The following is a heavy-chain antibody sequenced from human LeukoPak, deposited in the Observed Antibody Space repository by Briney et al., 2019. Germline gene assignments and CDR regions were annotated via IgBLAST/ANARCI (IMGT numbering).Heavy chain of an antibody. CDR1: GFTFCNYG. CDR2: LNEDGTSA. CDR3: ARVPTNSYGFGQ. Sequence: TGGSLRLSCAGSGFTFCNYGMHWVRQAPGKGLVWVAHLNEDGTSASHADSVKGRFTISRDNAKNTLYLQMNSLTVEDTAVYYCARVPTNSYGFGQWGQGSLVTVSS. V-gene: IGHV3-74*01. J-gene: IGHJ4*02. D-gene: IGHD5-18*01.